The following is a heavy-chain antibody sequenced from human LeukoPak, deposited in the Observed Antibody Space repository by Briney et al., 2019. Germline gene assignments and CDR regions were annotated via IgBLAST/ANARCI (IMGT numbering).Heavy chain of an antibody. Sequence: ASVKVSCKASGYTFTGCYMHWVRQAPGQGLEWMGVFIPILGTANSTQKFQDRVTITADISTNTAYMELSSLRSEDTAVYFCAGIPVFGVVLHQEPVWGKGTTVTVSS. CDR2: FIPILGTA. CDR1: GYTFTGCY. J-gene: IGHJ6*04. V-gene: IGHV1-69*10. CDR3: AGIPVFGVVLHQEPV. D-gene: IGHD3-3*01.